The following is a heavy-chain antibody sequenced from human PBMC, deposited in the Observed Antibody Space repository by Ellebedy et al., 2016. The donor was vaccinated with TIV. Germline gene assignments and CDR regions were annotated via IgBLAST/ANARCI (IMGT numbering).Heavy chain of an antibody. D-gene: IGHD4-17*01. J-gene: IGHJ4*02. V-gene: IGHV3-23*01. CDR1: GFTFSNYV. Sequence: GGSLRLXCTASGFTFSNYVMSWAPQAPGKGLKWVSGISRTDDSTYYADSVKGRFTISRDDPKSTLYLQMNNLRAEDTAVYYCAKDRDDAGDFVFDSWGQGTLVTVSS. CDR2: ISRTDDST. CDR3: AKDRDDAGDFVFDS.